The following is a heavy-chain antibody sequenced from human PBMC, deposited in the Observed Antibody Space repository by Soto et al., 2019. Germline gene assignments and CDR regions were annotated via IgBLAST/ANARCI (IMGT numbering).Heavy chain of an antibody. CDR3: AKDGEYCSGGSCSAEYFQH. CDR1: GFTFSSYA. D-gene: IGHD2-15*01. CDR2: ISGSGGST. J-gene: IGHJ1*01. Sequence: LRLSCAASGFTFSSYAMSWVRQAPGKGLEWVSAISGSGGSTYYADSVKGRFTISRDNSKNTLYLQMNSLRAEDTAVYYCAKDGEYCSGGSCSAEYFQHWGQGTLVTVSS. V-gene: IGHV3-23*01.